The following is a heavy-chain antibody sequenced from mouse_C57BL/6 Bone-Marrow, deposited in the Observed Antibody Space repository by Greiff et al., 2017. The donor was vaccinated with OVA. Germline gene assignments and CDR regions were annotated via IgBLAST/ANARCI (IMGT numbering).Heavy chain of an antibody. CDR2: INPNNGGT. CDR1: GYTFTDYY. J-gene: IGHJ1*03. CDR3: AAPIYYYGSSWYFDV. Sequence: LVEPGASVKISCKASGYTFTDYYMNWVKQSHGKSLEWIGDINPNNGGTSYNQKFKGKATLTVDKSSSTAYMEPRSLTSEDSAVYYCAAPIYYYGSSWYFDVWGTGTTGTVSS. D-gene: IGHD1-1*01. V-gene: IGHV1-26*01.